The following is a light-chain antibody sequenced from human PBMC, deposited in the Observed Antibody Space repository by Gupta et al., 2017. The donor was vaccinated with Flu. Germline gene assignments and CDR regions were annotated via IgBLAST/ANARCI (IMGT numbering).Light chain of an antibody. J-gene: IGKJ4*01. CDR2: DAS. Sequence: ATLSLSPGDRATLSCRASQSVGSFLAWYKQKPGQAPRLLIYDASNRATGIPARFSGSGSGTDFTLTISSREPEDFAVYYCQQRSHWPPLTFGGGTKVEIK. V-gene: IGKV3-11*01. CDR1: QSVGSF. CDR3: QQRSHWPPLT.